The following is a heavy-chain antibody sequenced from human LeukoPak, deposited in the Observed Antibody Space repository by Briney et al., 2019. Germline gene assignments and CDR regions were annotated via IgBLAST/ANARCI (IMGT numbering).Heavy chain of an antibody. Sequence: PSETLSLTCTVSGGSISTSTYYWGWIRQPPGKGLERIGSIYYSGSTYYNPSLKSRVTISVDTSKNQFSLRLSSVTAADTAMYYCARQQSNWASGPGMDVWGQGTTVTVSS. CDR2: IYYSGST. J-gene: IGHJ6*02. V-gene: IGHV4-39*01. D-gene: IGHD7-27*01. CDR3: ARQQSNWASGPGMDV. CDR1: GGSISTSTYY.